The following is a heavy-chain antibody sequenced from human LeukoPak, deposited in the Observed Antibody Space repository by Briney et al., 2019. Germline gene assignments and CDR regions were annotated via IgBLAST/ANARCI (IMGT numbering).Heavy chain of an antibody. CDR2: IYTSGST. D-gene: IGHD1-26*01. CDR1: GGSISSGSYY. Sequence: PSETLSLTCTVSGGSISSGSYYWSWIRQPAGKGLEWIGRIYTSGSTNYNPSLKSRVTISVDTSKNQFSLKLSSVTAADTAVYYCARSGSYSFFDYWGQGTLVTVSS. V-gene: IGHV4-61*02. J-gene: IGHJ4*02. CDR3: ARSGSYSFFDY.